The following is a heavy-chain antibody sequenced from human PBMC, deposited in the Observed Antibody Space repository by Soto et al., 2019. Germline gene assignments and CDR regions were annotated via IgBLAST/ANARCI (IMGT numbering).Heavy chain of an antibody. D-gene: IGHD2-2*01. Sequence: EVQLVESGGGLVQPGGSLRLSCAASGFTFNTYSMNWVRQTPGKGLEWVSYITSGSTRILYADSVQGRFTISRHNAKNSLYLQMTTLRDDDTAIYYCTRDPHALDFWGQGTRVIVSS. CDR2: ITSGSTRI. V-gene: IGHV3-48*02. CDR3: TRDPHALDF. J-gene: IGHJ4*02. CDR1: GFTFNTYS.